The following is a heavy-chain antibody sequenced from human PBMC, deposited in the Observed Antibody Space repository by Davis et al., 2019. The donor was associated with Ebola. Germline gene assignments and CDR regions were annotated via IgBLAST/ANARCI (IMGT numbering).Heavy chain of an antibody. CDR2: IKQDGSEK. CDR3: ARGNILTGFHFDY. CDR1: GFTFSSYW. J-gene: IGHJ4*02. D-gene: IGHD3-9*01. V-gene: IGHV3-7*04. Sequence: GESLKISCAASGFTFSSYWMSWVRQAPGKGLEWVANIKQDGSEKYYVDSVKGRFTISRGNSKNTLYLQMNSLRAEDTAVYYCARGNILTGFHFDYWGQGTLVTVSS.